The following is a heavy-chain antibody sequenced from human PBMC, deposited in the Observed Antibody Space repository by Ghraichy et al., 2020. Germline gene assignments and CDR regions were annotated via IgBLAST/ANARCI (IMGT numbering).Heavy chain of an antibody. CDR1: GFTFTTYA. J-gene: IGHJ4*02. V-gene: IGHV3-23*01. Sequence: GGSLRLSCAASGFTFTTYAMSWVRQTPEKGLEWVSFISGSGDSTNYADSVKGRFSISRDNFQNTLYLQMNSLRADDTAVYYCVRLPSGSGIWYFDYWGQGTLVTVSS. D-gene: IGHD3-3*01. CDR3: VRLPSGSGIWYFDY. CDR2: ISGSGDST.